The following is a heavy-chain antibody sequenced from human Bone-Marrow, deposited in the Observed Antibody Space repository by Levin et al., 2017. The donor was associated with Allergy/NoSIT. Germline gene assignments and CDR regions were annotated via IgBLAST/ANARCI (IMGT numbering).Heavy chain of an antibody. CDR2: IKQDGSEK. D-gene: IGHD6-13*01. V-gene: IGHV3-7*01. J-gene: IGHJ4*02. CDR3: ARVGSVAAAGPDFDY. Sequence: PGGSLRLSCAASGFTFSSYWMSWVRQAPGKGLEWVANIKQDGSEKYYVDSVKGRFTISRDNAKNSLYLQMNSLRAEDTAVYYCARVGSVAAAGPDFDYWGQGTLVTVSS. CDR1: GFTFSSYW.